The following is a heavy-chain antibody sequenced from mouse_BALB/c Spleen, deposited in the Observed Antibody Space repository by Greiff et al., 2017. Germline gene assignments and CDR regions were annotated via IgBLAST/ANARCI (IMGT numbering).Heavy chain of an antibody. J-gene: IGHJ3*01. D-gene: IGHD4-1*01. CDR2: ISDGGIYT. CDR1: GFTFSDYY. CDR3: ARDEGTGVFAY. V-gene: IGHV5-4*02. Sequence: EVQVVESGGGLVKPGGSLKLSCAASGFTFSDYYMYWVRQTPEKRLEWVATISDGGIYTYYPDSVKGRFTISRDNAKNNLYLQMSSLKSEDTAMYYCARDEGTGVFAYWGQGTLVTVSA.